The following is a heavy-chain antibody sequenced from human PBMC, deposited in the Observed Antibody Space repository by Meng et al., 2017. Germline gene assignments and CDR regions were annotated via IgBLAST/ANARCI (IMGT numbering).Heavy chain of an antibody. CDR3: ASSSGWGDPVYDY. CDR2: INPSGGST. CDR1: GYTITSYY. V-gene: IGHV1-46*01. D-gene: IGHD2-21*01. Sequence: QLVQCGAEVKQPGASVKVSCKAAGYTITSYYMHWVRQAPGQGLEWMGIINPSGGSTSYAQKFQGRVTMTRDTSTSTVYMELSSLRSEDTAVYYCASSSGWGDPVYDYWGQGTLVTVSS. J-gene: IGHJ4*02.